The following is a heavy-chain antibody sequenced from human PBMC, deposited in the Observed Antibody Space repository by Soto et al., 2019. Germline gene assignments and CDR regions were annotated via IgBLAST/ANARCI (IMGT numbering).Heavy chain of an antibody. CDR3: ATADGFGVVTPFFEY. CDR1: GCSISSRSHY. CDR2: SFYRGST. V-gene: IGHV4-39*01. J-gene: IGHJ4*02. Sequence: QLQLQESGPGLVKPSETLSLTCTVSGCSISSRSHYWGWIRQSPGKHLEWIGSSFYRGSTHYNPSLKTRVTISVDTSKNQVSLKLYSVTAADTAVYYCATADGFGVVTPFFEYRGQGILVTVSS. D-gene: IGHD3-3*01.